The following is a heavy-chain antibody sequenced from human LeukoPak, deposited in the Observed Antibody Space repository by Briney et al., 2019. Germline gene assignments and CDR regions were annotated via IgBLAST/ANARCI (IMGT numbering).Heavy chain of an antibody. V-gene: IGHV3-66*01. CDR1: GFTVSSNY. Sequence: GGSLRLSCAASGFTVSSNYMSWVRQAPGKGLEWVSVIYSGGSTYYADSVKGRFTISRDNSKNTLYLQMNSLRAEDTAVYYCASGSWYRVGFDYWGQGTLVTVSS. D-gene: IGHD6-13*01. CDR2: IYSGGST. CDR3: ASGSWYRVGFDY. J-gene: IGHJ4*02.